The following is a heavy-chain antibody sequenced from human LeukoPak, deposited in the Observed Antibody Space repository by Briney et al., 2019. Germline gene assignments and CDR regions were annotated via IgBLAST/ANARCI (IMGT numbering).Heavy chain of an antibody. D-gene: IGHD3-9*01. CDR3: ASTRYFDWLAFDI. Sequence: SETLSLTCTVSGGSIRSSSYYWGWIRQPPGKGLQWIGSIYYSGSTHYNPSLKSRVTISVDTSKNQFSLRLSSVTAADTAVYYCASTRYFDWLAFDIWGQGTMVTVSS. V-gene: IGHV4-39*01. CDR2: IYYSGST. CDR1: GGSIRSSSYY. J-gene: IGHJ3*02.